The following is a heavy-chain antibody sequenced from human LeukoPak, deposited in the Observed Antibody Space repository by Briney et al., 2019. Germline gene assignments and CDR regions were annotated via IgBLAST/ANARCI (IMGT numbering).Heavy chain of an antibody. J-gene: IGHJ4*02. Sequence: ASVNVSCKASGYTFTGYYMHWVRQAPGQGLAWMGWINPNSGGPNYAQKFQGRVTMTRDTSISTAYMERSRLRSDDTAVYYCARALGTPNDYWGQGTLVTVSS. V-gene: IGHV1-2*02. CDR1: GYTFTGYY. D-gene: IGHD3-16*01. CDR3: ARALGTPNDY. CDR2: INPNSGGP.